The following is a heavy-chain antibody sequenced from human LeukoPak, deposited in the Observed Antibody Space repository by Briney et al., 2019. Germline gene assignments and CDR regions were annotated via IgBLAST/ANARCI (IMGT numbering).Heavy chain of an antibody. D-gene: IGHD6-13*01. CDR3: AKALSYSSSSIFDY. V-gene: IGHV3-30*18. Sequence: GGSLRLSCAASGFTFNSYGMHWVRQAPGKGLEWVAVISYDGSNKYYADSVKGRFTISRDNSKNTLYLQINSLRTEATAVYYCAKALSYSSSSIFDYWGQGTLVTVSS. J-gene: IGHJ4*02. CDR2: ISYDGSNK. CDR1: GFTFNSYG.